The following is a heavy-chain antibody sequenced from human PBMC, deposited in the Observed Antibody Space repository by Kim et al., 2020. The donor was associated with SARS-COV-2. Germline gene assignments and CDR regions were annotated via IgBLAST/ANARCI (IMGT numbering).Heavy chain of an antibody. CDR2: IYYSGST. J-gene: IGHJ5*02. D-gene: IGHD3-10*01. Sequence: SETLSLTCTVSGGSISSSSYYWGWIRQPPGKGLEWIGSIYYSGSTYYNPSLKSRVTISVDTSKNQFSLKLSSVTAADTAVYYCARYGSYGSGSYYLSWFDPGGQGTLVTVSS. CDR1: GGSISSSSYY. CDR3: ARYGSYGSGSYYLSWFDP. V-gene: IGHV4-39*01.